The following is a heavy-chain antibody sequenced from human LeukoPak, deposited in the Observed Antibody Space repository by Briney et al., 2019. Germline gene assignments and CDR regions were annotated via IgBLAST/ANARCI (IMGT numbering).Heavy chain of an antibody. Sequence: SVKVSCKASGGTFSSYAISWVRQAPGQGLEWMGGIIPIFGTANYAQTFQGRVTITADESTSTAYMELSSLRSEDTAVYYCARDGEYSSSDAFDIWGQGTMVTVSS. V-gene: IGHV1-69*13. CDR3: ARDGEYSSSDAFDI. D-gene: IGHD6-6*01. CDR2: IIPIFGTA. J-gene: IGHJ3*02. CDR1: GGTFSSYA.